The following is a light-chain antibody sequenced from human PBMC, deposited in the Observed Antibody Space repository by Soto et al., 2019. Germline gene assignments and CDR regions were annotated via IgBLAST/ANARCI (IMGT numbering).Light chain of an antibody. CDR1: QSVSNNW. CDR2: GVS. CDR3: QQRSNWPWT. J-gene: IGKJ1*01. Sequence: EIVLTQSPGTLSLSPGERATLSCRPSQSVSNNWLAWYQQKPGQAPRLLIYGVSTRAPGIPDRFSGSASETDFTLTISSLEPEDFAVYYCQQRSNWPWTFGQGTKVDIK. V-gene: IGKV3D-20*02.